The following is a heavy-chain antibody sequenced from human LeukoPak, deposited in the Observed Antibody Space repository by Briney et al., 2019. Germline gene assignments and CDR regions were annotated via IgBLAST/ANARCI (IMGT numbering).Heavy chain of an antibody. CDR1: GFTFSSYA. Sequence: GGSLRLSCAASGFTFSSYAMSWVRQAPGKGLEWVSAISGSGGSTYYADSVKGRFTISRDNSKNTLYLQMNSLRAEDTAVYYCAKDHGYCSGGSCYSRGYNWFDPWGQGTLVTVSS. J-gene: IGHJ5*02. V-gene: IGHV3-23*01. D-gene: IGHD2-15*01. CDR3: AKDHGYCSGGSCYSRGYNWFDP. CDR2: ISGSGGST.